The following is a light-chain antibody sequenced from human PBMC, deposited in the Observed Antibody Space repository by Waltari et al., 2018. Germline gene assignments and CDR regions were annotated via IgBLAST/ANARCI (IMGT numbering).Light chain of an antibody. V-gene: IGLV2-14*03. CDR2: AFS. Sequence: QSALTQPASVSGSPGQSITISCTGTSSDVGGYNYVSWYQQHPGKAPKLMIYAFSNRPSGVSKRFPGSKSGNTASLTISGLQAEDESDYYCSSYTSSSTHVVFGGGTKLTVL. CDR3: SSYTSSSTHVV. J-gene: IGLJ2*01. CDR1: SSDVGGYNY.